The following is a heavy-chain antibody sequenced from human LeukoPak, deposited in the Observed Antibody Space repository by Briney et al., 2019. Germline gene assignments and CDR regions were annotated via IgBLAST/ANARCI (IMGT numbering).Heavy chain of an antibody. V-gene: IGHV4-59*08. CDR1: GGSTSSYY. CDR2: IYYSGST. Sequence: SETLSLTCTVSGGSTSSYYWSWIRQPPGKGLEWIGYIYYSGSTNYNPSLKSRVTISVDTSKNQFSLKLSSVTAADTAVYYCARHDGMDVWGQGTTVTVSS. CDR3: ARHDGMDV. J-gene: IGHJ6*02.